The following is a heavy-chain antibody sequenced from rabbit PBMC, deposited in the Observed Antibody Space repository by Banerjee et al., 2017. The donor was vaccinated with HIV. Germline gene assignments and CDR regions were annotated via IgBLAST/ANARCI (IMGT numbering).Heavy chain of an antibody. CDR2: IYSSNGDK. J-gene: IGHJ4*01. CDR3: ARGDTGSRHSPFNL. V-gene: IGHV1S47*01. Sequence: QEQLVESGGGLVQPEGSLTLTCKASGSDISSNAMCWVRQAPGKGLELIACIYSSNGDKWYASWVNGRFTISRSTSLNTVTLQMTSLTAADMATYFCARGDTGSRHSPFNLWGQGTLVTVS. D-gene: IGHD1-1*01. CDR1: GSDISSNA.